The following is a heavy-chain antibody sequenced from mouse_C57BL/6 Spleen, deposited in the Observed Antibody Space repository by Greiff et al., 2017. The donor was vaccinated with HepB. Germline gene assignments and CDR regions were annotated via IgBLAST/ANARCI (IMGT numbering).Heavy chain of an antibody. CDR1: GFTFSSYA. D-gene: IGHD2-1*01. CDR2: ISSGGDYI. Sequence: EVMLVESGEGLVKPGGSLKLSCAASGFTFSSYAMSWVRQTPEKRLEWVAYISSGGDYIYYADTVKGRFTISRDNARNTLYLQMSSLKSEDTAMYYCTREDGNSPFDYWGQGTTLTVSS. CDR3: TREDGNSPFDY. J-gene: IGHJ2*01. V-gene: IGHV5-9-1*02.